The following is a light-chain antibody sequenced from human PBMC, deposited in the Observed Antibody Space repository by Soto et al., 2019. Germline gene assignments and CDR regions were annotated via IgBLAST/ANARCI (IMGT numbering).Light chain of an antibody. CDR2: RNN. J-gene: IGLJ1*01. V-gene: IGLV1-47*01. CDR1: SSNIGSNY. CDR3: AAWDASLSGGV. Sequence: QSALTQPPSASGTPGQRVTISCSGSSSNIGSNYVYWYQQLPGTAPKLLIYRNNQRPSGVPDRFSGSKSGTSASLAISGLRSEDEADYYCAAWDASLSGGVFGTGTEVTVL.